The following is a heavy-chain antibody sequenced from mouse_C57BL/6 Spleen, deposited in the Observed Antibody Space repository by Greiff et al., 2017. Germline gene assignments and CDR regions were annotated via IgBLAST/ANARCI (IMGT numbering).Heavy chain of an antibody. Sequence: VQLVESGPELVKPGASVKISCKASGYTFTDYYINWVKQRPGQGLEWSGWIYPGSGNTKYNEKFKGKATLTVDTSSSTAYMQLSSLTSEDSAVYFCASYGSSVLHFDVWGTGTTGTVSS. CDR1: GYTFTDYY. D-gene: IGHD1-1*01. J-gene: IGHJ1*03. CDR3: ASYGSSVLHFDV. CDR2: IYPGSGNT. V-gene: IGHV1-84*01.